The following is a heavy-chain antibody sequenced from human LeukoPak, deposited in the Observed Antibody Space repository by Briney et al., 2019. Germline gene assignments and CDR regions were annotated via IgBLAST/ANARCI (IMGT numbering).Heavy chain of an antibody. CDR2: ISYDGSNK. CDR3: AREGKGGYNSGDY. V-gene: IGHV3-30*14. Sequence: GGSLRLSCAASGFTFSSYAMHWVRQAPGKGLEWVAVISYDGSNKYYADSVKGRFTISRDNSKNTLYLQMNSLRAEDTAVYYCAREGKGGYNSGDYWGQGTLVTVSS. CDR1: GFTFSSYA. J-gene: IGHJ4*02. D-gene: IGHD5-24*01.